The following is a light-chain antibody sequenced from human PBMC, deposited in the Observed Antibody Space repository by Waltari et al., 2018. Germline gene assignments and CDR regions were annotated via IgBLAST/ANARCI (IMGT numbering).Light chain of an antibody. J-gene: IGLJ2*01. CDR2: EGN. V-gene: IGLV6-57*01. CDR3: QSYDNNNPVV. CDR1: SRRIATHY. Sequence: NLMLTQPHSVSESPGNTVTISCTPSSRRIATHYFQWHQQRPGGSPTTVIYEGNQRPYGVPDRFSGSIDTSSDSASLTISGLRPEDEADYYCQSYDNNNPVVFGGGTKLIVL.